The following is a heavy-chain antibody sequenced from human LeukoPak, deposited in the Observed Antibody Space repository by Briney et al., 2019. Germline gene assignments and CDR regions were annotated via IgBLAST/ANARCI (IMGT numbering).Heavy chain of an antibody. Sequence: SVKVSCKASGYTFTSYGISWVRQAPGQGLEWMGGIIPIFGTANYAQKFQGRVTITADKSTSTAYMGLSSLRSEDTAVYYCARAYGDYYYYYYYYMDVWGKGTTVTVSS. CDR2: IIPIFGTA. V-gene: IGHV1-69*06. J-gene: IGHJ6*03. CDR1: GYTFTSYG. D-gene: IGHD4-17*01. CDR3: ARAYGDYYYYYYYYMDV.